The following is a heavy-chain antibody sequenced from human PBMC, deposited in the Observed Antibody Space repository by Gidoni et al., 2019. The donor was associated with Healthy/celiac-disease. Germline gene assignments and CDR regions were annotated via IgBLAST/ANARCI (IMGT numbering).Heavy chain of an antibody. J-gene: IGHJ3*02. Sequence: EVQLVESGGGLVQPGGSLRLSCAASGFTFSSYDMHWVRQATGIGLEWVAAIGTAGDPYYPGSVKGRFTISRENAKNSLYLQMNSLRAGETAVYYCARAGRGHKGAFDIWGQGTMVTVSS. CDR1: GFTFSSYD. CDR3: ARAGRGHKGAFDI. V-gene: IGHV3-13*05. CDR2: IGTAGDP.